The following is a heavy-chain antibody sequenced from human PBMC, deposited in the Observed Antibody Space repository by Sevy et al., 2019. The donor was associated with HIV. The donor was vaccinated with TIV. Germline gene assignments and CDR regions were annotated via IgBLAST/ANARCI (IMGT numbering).Heavy chain of an antibody. CDR1: GYTFTSYD. D-gene: IGHD2-15*01. V-gene: IGHV1-8*01. Sequence: ASVKVSCKASGYTFTSYDINWVRQATGQGLEWMGWMNPNSGNTGYAQKFQGRVTMTRNTSISTADMELSSLRSEDTAVYYCSRVWGYCSGGSCYYYYGMDVWGQGTTVTVSS. CDR2: MNPNSGNT. CDR3: SRVWGYCSGGSCYYYYGMDV. J-gene: IGHJ6*02.